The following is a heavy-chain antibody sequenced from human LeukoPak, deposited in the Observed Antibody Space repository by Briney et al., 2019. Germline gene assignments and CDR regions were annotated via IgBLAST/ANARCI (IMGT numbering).Heavy chain of an antibody. D-gene: IGHD3-10*01. CDR1: GFTFSGYW. CDR3: TRAHGRITRDAYLDY. Sequence: GGSLRLSCAASGFTFSGYWMHWVRQAPGKGLVWVSRINSDGSSTSYADSVKGRFTISRDNAKNTLYLQMNSLRAEDTAVYYCTRAHGRITRDAYLDYWGQGTLVTVSS. V-gene: IGHV3-74*01. J-gene: IGHJ4*02. CDR2: INSDGSST.